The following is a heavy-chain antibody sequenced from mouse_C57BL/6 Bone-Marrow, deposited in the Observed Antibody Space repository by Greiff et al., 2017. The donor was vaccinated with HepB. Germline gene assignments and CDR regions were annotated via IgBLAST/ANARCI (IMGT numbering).Heavy chain of an antibody. CDR3: ARGYGVDFDY. CDR2: ISYDGSN. D-gene: IGHD3-1*01. Sequence: DVKLQESGPGLVKPSQSLSLTCSVTGYSITSGYYWNWIRQFPGNKLEWMGYISYDGSNNYNPSLKNRISITRDTSKNQFFLKLNSVTTEDTATYYCARGYGVDFDYWGQGTTLTVSS. J-gene: IGHJ2*01. V-gene: IGHV3-6*01. CDR1: GYSITSGYY.